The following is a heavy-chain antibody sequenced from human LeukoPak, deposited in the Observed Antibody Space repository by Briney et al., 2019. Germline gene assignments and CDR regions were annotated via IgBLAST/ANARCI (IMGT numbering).Heavy chain of an antibody. J-gene: IGHJ4*02. V-gene: IGHV1-46*01. Sequence: ASVKVSCKASGYIFTSYYLHWVRQAPGQGLEWMGIINPGDGSTRYAQKFQGRVTMTRDLSTSTVYMELSSLRSEDTAVYYCARVQDLYFFDYWGQGTLVTVSS. CDR1: GYIFTSYY. CDR3: ARVQDLYFFDY. CDR2: INPGDGST.